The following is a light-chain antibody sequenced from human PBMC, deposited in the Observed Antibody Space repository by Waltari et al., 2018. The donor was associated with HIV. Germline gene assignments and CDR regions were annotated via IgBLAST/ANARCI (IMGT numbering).Light chain of an antibody. Sequence: DIQMTQSPSSVSASVGDRVTITCRASQDISTWLAWYQQKPGKAPNLLISGSSYLESGVPSRFSGSESGTTFTLTINSLQTEDFATYFGQQTNTFPWTFGQGTRVDIK. CDR3: QQTNTFPWT. V-gene: IGKV1D-12*01. CDR1: QDISTW. CDR2: GSS. J-gene: IGKJ1*01.